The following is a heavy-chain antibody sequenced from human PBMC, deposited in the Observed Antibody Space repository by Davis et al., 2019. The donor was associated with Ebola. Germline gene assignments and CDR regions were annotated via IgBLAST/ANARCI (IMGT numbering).Heavy chain of an antibody. CDR3: VTGTGQGRFDP. CDR1: GYTFTSYA. CDR2: INAGNGNT. Sequence: ASVKVSCKASGYTFTSYAMHWVRQAPGQRLEWMGWINAGNGNTKYSQKFQGRVTITRDTSASTAYMELSSLRSEDTAVYYCVTGTGQGRFDPWGQGTLVTVSS. J-gene: IGHJ5*02. V-gene: IGHV1-3*01. D-gene: IGHD1-7*01.